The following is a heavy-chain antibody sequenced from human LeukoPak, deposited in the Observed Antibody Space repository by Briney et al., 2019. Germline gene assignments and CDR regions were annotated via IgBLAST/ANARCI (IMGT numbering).Heavy chain of an antibody. V-gene: IGHV3-21*01. Sequence: GGSLRLSCAASGFTFSSYSLNWVRQAPGKGLEWVSPISSSSSYIYYADSVKGRFTISRDNAKNSPYLQMNSLRAEDTAVYYCARDLWYSSGWSPDWFDPWGQGTLVTVSS. CDR2: ISSSSSYI. J-gene: IGHJ5*02. CDR3: ARDLWYSSGWSPDWFDP. D-gene: IGHD6-19*01. CDR1: GFTFSSYS.